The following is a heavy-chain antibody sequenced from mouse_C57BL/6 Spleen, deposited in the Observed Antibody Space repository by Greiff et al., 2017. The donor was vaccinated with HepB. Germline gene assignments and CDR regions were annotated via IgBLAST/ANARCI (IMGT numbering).Heavy chain of an antibody. CDR1: GYTFTDYY. D-gene: IGHD1-1*01. J-gene: IGHJ3*01. V-gene: IGHV1-26*01. CDR2: INPNNGGT. Sequence: EVQLQQSGPELVKPGASVKISCKASGYTFTDYYMNWVKQSHGKSLEWIGDINPNNGGTSYNQKFKGKATLTVDKSSSTAYMELRSLTSEDSAVYYCALPGAWFAYWGQGTLVTVSA. CDR3: ALPGAWFAY.